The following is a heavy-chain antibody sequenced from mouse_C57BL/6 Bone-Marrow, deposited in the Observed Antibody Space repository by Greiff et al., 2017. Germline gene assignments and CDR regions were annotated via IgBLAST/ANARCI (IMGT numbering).Heavy chain of an antibody. Sequence: QVQLQQSGAELARPGASVKLSCKASGYTFTRYGISWVKQRTGQCLEWIGEIYPRSGNTYYNEKLKGKATLTGEKSSSTAYMELLSLTSEDSAVYFCARLLFRLWGAIDYWGQGTSVTVSS. V-gene: IGHV1-81*01. CDR3: ARLLFRLWGAIDY. D-gene: IGHD6-5*01. J-gene: IGHJ4*01. CDR1: GYTFTRYG. CDR2: IYPRSGNT.